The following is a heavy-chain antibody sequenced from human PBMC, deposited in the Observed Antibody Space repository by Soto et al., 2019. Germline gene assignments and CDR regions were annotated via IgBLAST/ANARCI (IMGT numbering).Heavy chain of an antibody. J-gene: IGHJ4*02. CDR1: GFTFSSYA. D-gene: IGHD2-15*01. CDR3: ARGEGLGYCSA. CDR2: ISSNGGST. Sequence: EVQLVESGGGLVQPGGSLRLSCAASGFTFSSYAMHWVRQAPGKGLEYVSAISSNGGSTYYANSVKGRFTISRDNSKNTLYLKMGSLRAEDRAVCYCARGEGLGYCSAWGQGTLVTVSA. V-gene: IGHV3-64*01.